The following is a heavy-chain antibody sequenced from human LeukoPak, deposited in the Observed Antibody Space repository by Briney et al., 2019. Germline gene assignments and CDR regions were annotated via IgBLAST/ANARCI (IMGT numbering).Heavy chain of an antibody. V-gene: IGHV3-30*02. Sequence: GGSLRLSCAASGFTFSSYAMHWVRQAPGKGLEWVAFIRYDGSNKYYADSVKGRFTISRDNSKNTLYLQMNSLRPEDTAVYYCVRATWDYWGQGTLVTVSS. J-gene: IGHJ4*02. CDR1: GFTFSSYA. CDR3: VRATWDY. CDR2: IRYDGSNK.